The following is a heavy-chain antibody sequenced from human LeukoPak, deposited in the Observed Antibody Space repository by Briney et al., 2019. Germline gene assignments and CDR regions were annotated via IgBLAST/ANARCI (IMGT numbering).Heavy chain of an antibody. Sequence: SETLSLTCTVSGGSISSYYWNWIRQPPGKGLEWIGYIYYSGSTNYNPSLKSRVSISVDTSKNQVSLKLSSVTAADTAVYYCARQSTIAARRAIDYWGQGTLVTVSS. J-gene: IGHJ4*02. V-gene: IGHV4-59*08. CDR3: ARQSTIAARRAIDY. CDR1: GGSISSYY. D-gene: IGHD6-6*01. CDR2: IYYSGST.